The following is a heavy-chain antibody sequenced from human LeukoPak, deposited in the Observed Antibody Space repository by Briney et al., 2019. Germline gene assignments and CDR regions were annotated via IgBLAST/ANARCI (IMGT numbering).Heavy chain of an antibody. J-gene: IGHJ5*02. Sequence: SQTRSLTCALDGGSFGGYYWSWIRQPPGKGLEWDGEINHIGSTNYNPSLKNRATLSVDTYKHQFPLKLRSVTAADTAVHYCASRPETWSPPGYRIPMIVPWRQGTVVPVPS. CDR2: INHIGST. D-gene: IGHD3-22*01. CDR3: ASRPETWSPPGYRIPMIVP. V-gene: IGHV4-34*01. CDR1: GGSFGGYY.